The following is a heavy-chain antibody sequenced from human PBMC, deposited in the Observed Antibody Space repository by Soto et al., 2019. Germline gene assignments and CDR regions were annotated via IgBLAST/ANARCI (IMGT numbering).Heavy chain of an antibody. J-gene: IGHJ5*02. V-gene: IGHV1-18*01. Sequence: GASVKVSCKASGYTFTSYGISWVRQAPGQGLEWMGWISAYNGNTDYAQRVQGRVTMTTDTSTSTAYMELRSLRSDDTAVYYCARTNANDYADSRFDPWGQGTLVTVSS. CDR3: ARTNANDYADSRFDP. CDR2: ISAYNGNT. CDR1: GYTFTSYG. D-gene: IGHD4-17*01.